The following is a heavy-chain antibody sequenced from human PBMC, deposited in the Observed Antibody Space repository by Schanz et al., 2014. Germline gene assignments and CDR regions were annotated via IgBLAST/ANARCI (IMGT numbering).Heavy chain of an antibody. CDR1: GYSFSTYA. V-gene: IGHV7-4-1*02. CDR3: AKHRHYADNNGYPGIDY. J-gene: IGHJ4*02. Sequence: QVHLVQSESELKNPGASVKVSCKTSGYSFSTYAMNWVRQAPGQGLEWMGWINTKTGNPTYAQGFTGRFVFSLDTSVSTTHLQITNLKADDTAVYYCAKHRHYADNNGYPGIDYWGQGTLVTVS. D-gene: IGHD3-16*01. CDR2: INTKTGNP.